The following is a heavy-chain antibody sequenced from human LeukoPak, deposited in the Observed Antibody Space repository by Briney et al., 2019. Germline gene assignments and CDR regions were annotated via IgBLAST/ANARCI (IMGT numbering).Heavy chain of an antibody. Sequence: SETLSLTCTVSGGSISSSSYYWGWIRQPPGKGLEWIGEINHSGSTNYNPSLKSRVTISVDTSKNQFSLKLSSVTAADTAVYYCAREGSSSWFPRPLDCWGQGTLVTVSS. D-gene: IGHD6-13*01. CDR1: GGSISSSSYY. CDR3: AREGSSSWFPRPLDC. CDR2: INHSGST. V-gene: IGHV4-39*07. J-gene: IGHJ4*02.